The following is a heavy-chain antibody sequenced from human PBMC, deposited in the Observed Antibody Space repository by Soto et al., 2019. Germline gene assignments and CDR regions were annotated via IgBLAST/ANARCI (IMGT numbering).Heavy chain of an antibody. CDR2: ISGSGGST. J-gene: IGHJ4*02. CDR1: GFTFSSYA. D-gene: IGHD3-10*01. V-gene: IGHV3-23*01. Sequence: GGSLRLSCSASGFTFSSYAMSWVRQAPGKGLEWVSAISGSGGSTYYADSVKGRFTISRDNSKNTLYLQMNSLRAEDTAVYYCAKVGSGRTDRITMVRGVLGPFDYWGQGTLVTVSS. CDR3: AKVGSGRTDRITMVRGVLGPFDY.